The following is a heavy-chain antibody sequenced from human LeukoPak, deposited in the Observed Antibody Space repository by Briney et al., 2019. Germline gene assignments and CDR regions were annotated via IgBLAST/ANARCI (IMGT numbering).Heavy chain of an antibody. D-gene: IGHD2-21*02. V-gene: IGHV1-69*13. J-gene: IGHJ6*02. CDR1: GGTFSSYA. CDR2: IIPIFGTA. Sequence: ASVKVSCKASGGTFSSYAISWVRQAPGQGLEWMGGIIPIFGTANYAQKFQGRVTITADESTSTAYMELSSLRSEDTAVYYCARGLTAISYYYYGMGVWGQGTTVTVSS. CDR3: ARGLTAISYYYYGMGV.